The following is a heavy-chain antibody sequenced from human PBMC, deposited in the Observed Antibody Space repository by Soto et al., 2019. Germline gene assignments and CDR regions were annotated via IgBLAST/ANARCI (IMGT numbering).Heavy chain of an antibody. CDR1: GFTFSSYG. J-gene: IGHJ6*02. Sequence: PGGSLRLSCAASGFTFSSYGMHWVRQAPGKGLEWVAVISYDGSNKYYADSVKGRFTISRDNSKNTLYLQMNSLRAEDTAVYYCAKDRIQTKIRWGYGMDLWGQGTTVTVSS. CDR2: ISYDGSNK. CDR3: AKDRIQTKIRWGYGMDL. V-gene: IGHV3-30*18. D-gene: IGHD1-26*01.